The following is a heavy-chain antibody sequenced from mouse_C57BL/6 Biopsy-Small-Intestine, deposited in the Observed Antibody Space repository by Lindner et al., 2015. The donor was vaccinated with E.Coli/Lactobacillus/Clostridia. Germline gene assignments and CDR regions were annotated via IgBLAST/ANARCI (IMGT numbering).Heavy chain of an antibody. CDR1: GYIFTSYG. J-gene: IGHJ4*01. CDR3: ARRYPYAMDY. Sequence: VQLQESGAEPARPGASVRLSCKASGYIFTSYGISWVKQRTGQGLEWIGEIYPTSGNTYYNEKFKDKATLTADKSSSTAYMELRSLTFEDSAVYFCARRYPYAMDYWGQGTSVTVSS. D-gene: IGHD1-1*01. CDR2: IYPTSGNT. V-gene: IGHV1-81*01.